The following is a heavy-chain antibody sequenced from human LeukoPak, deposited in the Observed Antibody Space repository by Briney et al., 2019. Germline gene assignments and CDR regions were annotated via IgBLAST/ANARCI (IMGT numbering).Heavy chain of an antibody. Sequence: GGSLTLSCAASGYTFSDFSVNWVRQAPGKGLEWVSSISVRSNYRYYADSVRGRFTISRDDARDSLFLQMNSLRAEDTAVYYCARVGSGWSLDYWGQGTLVTVSS. D-gene: IGHD6-19*01. V-gene: IGHV3-21*01. CDR2: ISVRSNYR. J-gene: IGHJ4*02. CDR1: GYTFSDFS. CDR3: ARVGSGWSLDY.